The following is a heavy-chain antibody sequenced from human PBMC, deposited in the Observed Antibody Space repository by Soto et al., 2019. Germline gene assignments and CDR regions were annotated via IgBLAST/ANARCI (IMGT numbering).Heavy chain of an antibody. J-gene: IGHJ4*02. CDR2: IYYSGST. Sequence: SETLSLTCTVSGGSISSGGYYWSWIRQHPGKGLEWIGYIYYSGSTYYNPSLKSRVTISVDTSKNQFSLKLSSVTAADTAVYYCAREWKATSPWYFDYWGQGTLVTVSS. D-gene: IGHD5-12*01. CDR1: GGSISSGGYY. V-gene: IGHV4-31*03. CDR3: AREWKATSPWYFDY.